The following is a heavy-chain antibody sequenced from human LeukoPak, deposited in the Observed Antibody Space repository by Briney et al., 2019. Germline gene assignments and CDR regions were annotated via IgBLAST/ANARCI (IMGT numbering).Heavy chain of an antibody. CDR2: ISSSGTTI. CDR1: GFTFRSYD. CDR3: AKALATRHMDV. J-gene: IGHJ6*02. V-gene: IGHV3-48*03. Sequence: GGSLRLSCAASGFTFRSYDMNWVRQAPGKGLEWVSYISSSGTTIYYADSVKGRFTISRDNAKNSLYLQMSRLRAEDTAVYYCAKALATRHMDVWGQGTTVTVSS.